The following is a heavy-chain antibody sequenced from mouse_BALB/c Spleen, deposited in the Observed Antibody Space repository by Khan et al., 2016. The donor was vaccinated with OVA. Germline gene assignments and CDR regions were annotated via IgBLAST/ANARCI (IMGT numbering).Heavy chain of an antibody. CDR3: ARRNYFGYTFAY. CDR1: GYTFTDYY. Sequence: QVRLQQSGAELARPGASVKLSCKASGYTFTDYYINWVKQRTGQGLEWIGEISPGSGDTYYNERFKGKATLTADKSSSTAYMQLSSLRSEGSAVYFCARRNYFGYTFAYWGQGSLVAVSA. D-gene: IGHD1-2*01. CDR2: ISPGSGDT. J-gene: IGHJ3*01. V-gene: IGHV1-77*01.